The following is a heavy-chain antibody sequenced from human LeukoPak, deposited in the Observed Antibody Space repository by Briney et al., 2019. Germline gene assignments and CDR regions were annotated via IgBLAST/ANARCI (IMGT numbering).Heavy chain of an antibody. V-gene: IGHV4-34*01. CDR3: ASGGGNSGFIDY. J-gene: IGHJ4*02. CDR2: INHSGST. D-gene: IGHD4-23*01. CDR1: GGSFSGYY. Sequence: SETLSLTCAVYGGSFSGYYWSWIRQPPGKGLEWIGEINHSGSTNYNPSLRSRVTISVDTSKNQFSLKLSSVTAADTAVYYCASGGGNSGFIDYWGQGTLVTVSS.